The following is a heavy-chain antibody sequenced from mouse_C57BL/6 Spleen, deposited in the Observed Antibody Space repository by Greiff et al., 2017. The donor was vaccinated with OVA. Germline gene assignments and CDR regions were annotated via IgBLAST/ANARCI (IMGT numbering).Heavy chain of an antibody. CDR1: GYTFTSSW. Sequence: QVQLQQSGPELVMPGASVKMSCKASGYTFTSSWMHWVKQSPGQVLEWIGEIDPSDSYTNYNQKFKGKSTLTVDKSSSTAYMQLRSLTSEDSAVYYCARGERADYWGQGTTLTVSS. V-gene: IGHV1-69*01. CDR2: IDPSDSYT. J-gene: IGHJ2*01. D-gene: IGHD3-1*01. CDR3: ARGERADY.